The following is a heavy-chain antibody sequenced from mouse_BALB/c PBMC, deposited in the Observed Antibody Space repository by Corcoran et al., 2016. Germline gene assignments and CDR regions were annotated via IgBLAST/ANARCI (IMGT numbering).Heavy chain of an antibody. D-gene: IGHD1-1*01. CDR1: GYTFTNYG. CDR3: ASYYGSSFAY. V-gene: IGHV9-1*02. J-gene: IGHJ3*01. CDR2: INTYTGEP. Sequence: QIQLVQSGPELKKPGETVKISCKESGYTFTNYGMNWVKQAPGKGLKWMGWINTYTGEPTYADDFKGRFAFSLETSASTAYLQINNLKNEDMATYFCASYYGSSFAYWGQGTLVTVSA.